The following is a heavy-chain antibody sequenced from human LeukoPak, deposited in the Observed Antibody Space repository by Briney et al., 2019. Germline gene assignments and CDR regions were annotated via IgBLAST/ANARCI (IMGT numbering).Heavy chain of an antibody. Sequence: PSETLSLTCAVSGGSISSSNWWSWVRQPPGKGLEWIGEIYHSGSTNYNPSLKSRVTISVDKSKNQFSLKLSSVTAADTAVYYCAREVGVGATGFLASTFDYWGQGTLVTVSS. V-gene: IGHV4-4*02. CDR2: IYHSGST. CDR1: GGSISSSNW. J-gene: IGHJ4*02. D-gene: IGHD1-26*01. CDR3: AREVGVGATGFLASTFDY.